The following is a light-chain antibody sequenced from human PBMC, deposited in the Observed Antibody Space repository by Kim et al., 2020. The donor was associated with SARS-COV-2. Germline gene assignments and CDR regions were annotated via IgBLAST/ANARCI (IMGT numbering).Light chain of an antibody. Sequence: DIQMTQSPSSLSASVGDRVTITCRASQSISSYLNWYQQKPGKAPKLLIYAASSLQSGVPSRFSGSGSGTDFTFTISSLQPEDFVTYYCQQSYSTPCTFGQGAKLDI. CDR3: QQSYSTPCT. V-gene: IGKV1-39*01. CDR1: QSISSY. CDR2: AAS. J-gene: IGKJ2*02.